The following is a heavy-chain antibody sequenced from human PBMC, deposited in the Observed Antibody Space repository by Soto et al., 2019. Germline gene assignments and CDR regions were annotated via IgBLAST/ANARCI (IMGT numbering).Heavy chain of an antibody. CDR3: ARRDCSSTSCYFAY. D-gene: IGHD2-2*01. V-gene: IGHV4-59*01. CDR1: SDSISSYY. CDR2: IHYSGST. Sequence: SETLSLTCTVSSDSISSYYWSWIRQPPGKGLEWIGYIHYSGSTNYNPSLKSRVTISVDTSKNQFSLKLRSVTAADTAVYYCARRDCSSTSCYFAYWGQGTLVTVS. J-gene: IGHJ4*02.